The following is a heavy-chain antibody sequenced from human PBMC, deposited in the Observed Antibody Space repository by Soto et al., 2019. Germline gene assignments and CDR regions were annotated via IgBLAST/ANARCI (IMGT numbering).Heavy chain of an antibody. D-gene: IGHD3-22*01. V-gene: IGHV4-34*01. CDR3: GSQFYYDSSGYYVVY. Sequence: SETLSLTCAVYGGSFSGYYWSWVRQPPGKGLEWIGEINHSGSTNYNPSLKSRVTISVDTSKNQFSLNLSSVTAADTAVYYCGSQFYYDSSGYYVVYWGQGTLGPGSS. CDR2: INHSGST. J-gene: IGHJ4*02. CDR1: GGSFSGYY.